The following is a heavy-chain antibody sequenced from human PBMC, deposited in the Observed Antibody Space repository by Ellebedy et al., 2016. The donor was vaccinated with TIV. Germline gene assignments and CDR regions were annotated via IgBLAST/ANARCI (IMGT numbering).Heavy chain of an antibody. CDR1: GYSFTSYD. D-gene: IGHD2-8*01. Sequence: AASVKVSCKASGYSFTSYDFSWARQATGQGLEWMGWMNANSGNTGYAQNFQGRLSMTRNTSISTAYMELSSLRSEDTAVYYCARKRGSVLIDYWGQGTLVTVSS. V-gene: IGHV1-8*01. CDR3: ARKRGSVLIDY. CDR2: MNANSGNT. J-gene: IGHJ4*02.